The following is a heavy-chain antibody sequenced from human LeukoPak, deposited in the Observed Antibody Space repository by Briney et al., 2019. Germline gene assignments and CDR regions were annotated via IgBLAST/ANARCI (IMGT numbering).Heavy chain of an antibody. J-gene: IGHJ5*02. CDR2: ISGSGGST. CDR3: AKDPSHYYDSSGYPNWFDP. Sequence: PGGTLRLSCAASAFTFSSYGMSWVRQAPGKGLEWVSAISGSGGSTYYADSVKGRFTISRDNSKNTLYLQMNSLRAEDTAVYYCAKDPSHYYDSSGYPNWFDPWGQGTLVTVSS. V-gene: IGHV3-23*01. CDR1: AFTFSSYG. D-gene: IGHD3-22*01.